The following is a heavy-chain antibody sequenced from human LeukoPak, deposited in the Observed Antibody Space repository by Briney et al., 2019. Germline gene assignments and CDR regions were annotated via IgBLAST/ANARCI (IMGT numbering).Heavy chain of an antibody. Sequence: GGSLGLSCAASGFTFTTYNMNWVRQAPGKGLEWVSYISSSSGTIYYADSVKGRFTISRDNAKNSLYLQMNSLRDEDTAVYYCARDFYGDWAFDIWGQGTMVTVSS. J-gene: IGHJ3*02. D-gene: IGHD4-17*01. CDR3: ARDFYGDWAFDI. V-gene: IGHV3-48*02. CDR1: GFTFTTYN. CDR2: ISSSSGTI.